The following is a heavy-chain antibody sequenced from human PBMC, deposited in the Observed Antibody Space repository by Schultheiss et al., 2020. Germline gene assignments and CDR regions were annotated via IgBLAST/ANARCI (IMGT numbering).Heavy chain of an antibody. Sequence: SETLSLTCTVSGGSISSSSYYWGWIRQPPGKGLEWIGSIYYSGSTYYNPSLKSRVTISVDTSKNQFSLKLSSVTAADMAVYYCARNTATFDYWGQGTLVTVSS. CDR3: ARNTATFDY. V-gene: IGHV4-39*01. CDR2: IYYSGST. J-gene: IGHJ4*02. D-gene: IGHD5-18*01. CDR1: GGSISSSSYY.